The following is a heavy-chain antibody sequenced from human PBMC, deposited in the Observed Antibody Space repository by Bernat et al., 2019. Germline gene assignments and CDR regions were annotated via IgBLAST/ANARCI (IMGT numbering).Heavy chain of an antibody. CDR1: GYTFTSYG. CDR3: ARDINSRDILSGYYWGKYYFDY. V-gene: IGHV1-18*01. J-gene: IGHJ4*02. Sequence: QVQLVQSGAEVKKPGASVKVSCKASGYTFTSYGISWVRQAPGQGLEWMGWISAYNGNTNYAQKLQGRVTMTTDTSTSTAYMELRSLRSDDKAVYYCARDINSRDILSGYYWGKYYFDYWGQGTLVTVSS. D-gene: IGHD3-9*01. CDR2: ISAYNGNT.